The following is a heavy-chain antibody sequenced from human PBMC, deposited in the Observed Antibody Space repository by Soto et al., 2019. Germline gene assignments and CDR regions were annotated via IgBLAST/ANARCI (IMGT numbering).Heavy chain of an antibody. CDR2: IYTSGGT. CDR3: ARDLAGDFWSGSNWFDP. Sequence: SETLSLTCTVSGGSISSYYWSWIRQPAGKGLEWIGRIYTSGGTNYNPSLKSRVTMSVDTSKNQFSLKLSSVTAADTAVYYCARDLAGDFWSGSNWFDPWGQGTLVTVSS. D-gene: IGHD3-3*01. CDR1: GGSISSYY. V-gene: IGHV4-4*07. J-gene: IGHJ5*02.